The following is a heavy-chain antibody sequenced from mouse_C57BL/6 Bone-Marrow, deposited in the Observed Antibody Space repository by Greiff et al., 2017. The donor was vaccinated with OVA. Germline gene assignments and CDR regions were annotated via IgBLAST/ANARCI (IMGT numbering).Heavy chain of an antibody. V-gene: IGHV1-55*01. CDR1: GYTFTSYW. CDR2: IYPGSGRT. D-gene: IGHD1-1*01. CDR3: ARSGITTVEGDFAMDY. Sequence: QVQLQQPGAELVKPGASVKMSCKASGYTFTSYWITWVKQRPGQGLEWIGDIYPGSGRTNYNEKFKSKATLTVDTSSSTAYMQLRRLTSEDASVYYCARSGITTVEGDFAMDYWGQGTSVTVSS. J-gene: IGHJ4*01.